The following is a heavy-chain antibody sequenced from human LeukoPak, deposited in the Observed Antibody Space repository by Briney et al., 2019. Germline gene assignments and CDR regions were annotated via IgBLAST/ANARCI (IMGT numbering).Heavy chain of an antibody. Sequence: GGSLRLSCAASGFTFDDYAMHWVRHAPGKGLEWVSGISWNSGSIVYADSVKGRFTISRDNAKNSLYLQMNSLRAEDTALYYXXXXXXXXSSGPGDFDYWGQGTLVTVSS. V-gene: IGHV3-9*01. J-gene: IGHJ4*02. D-gene: IGHD3-22*01. CDR1: GFTFDDYA. CDR3: XXXXXXXSSGPGDFDY. CDR2: ISWNSGSI.